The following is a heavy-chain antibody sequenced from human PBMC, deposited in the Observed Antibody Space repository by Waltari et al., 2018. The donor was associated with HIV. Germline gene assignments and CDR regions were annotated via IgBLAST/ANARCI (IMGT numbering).Heavy chain of an antibody. Sequence: EVQLVESGGGLVQPGGSLRLSCAHPGFTFRSYWTPCARQVPGKGLVWVSRINVDGSGTAYADSVKGRFTISRDNAKNTLYLQMNSLRAEDTALYFCARDSEAVGATIDYWGQGTLVTVSS. CDR3: ARDSEAVGATIDY. V-gene: IGHV3-74*01. D-gene: IGHD1-26*01. J-gene: IGHJ4*02. CDR1: GFTFRSYW. CDR2: INVDGSGT.